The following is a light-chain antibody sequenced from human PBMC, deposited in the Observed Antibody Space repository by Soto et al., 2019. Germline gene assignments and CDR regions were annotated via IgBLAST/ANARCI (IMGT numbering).Light chain of an antibody. CDR2: KAS. CDR3: QQYNSYSYT. J-gene: IGKJ2*01. V-gene: IGKV1-5*03. CDR1: QSISSW. Sequence: DIQMTQSPSTLSAPVGDRVTITCRASQSISSWLAWYQQKPGKAPKLLIYKASSLRSGVPSRFSGSGSGTEFTLTISSLQPDDFATYYCQQYNSYSYTFGQGTKLEIK.